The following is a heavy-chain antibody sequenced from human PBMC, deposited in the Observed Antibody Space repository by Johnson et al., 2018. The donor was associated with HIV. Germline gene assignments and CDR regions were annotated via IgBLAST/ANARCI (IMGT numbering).Heavy chain of an antibody. D-gene: IGHD1-26*01. Sequence: VQLVESGGGVVRPGGSLRLSCEGFGFIFADYGLSWVRQAPGRGLEWVSGINWNGGRIGYADSVKGRCTISRDNVRNSLYLQMNSLRAEDTAFYYCARRDSGSLSFDIWRQGTMVTVSS. V-gene: IGHV3-20*04. CDR1: GFIFADYG. J-gene: IGHJ3*02. CDR2: INWNGGRI. CDR3: ARRDSGSLSFDI.